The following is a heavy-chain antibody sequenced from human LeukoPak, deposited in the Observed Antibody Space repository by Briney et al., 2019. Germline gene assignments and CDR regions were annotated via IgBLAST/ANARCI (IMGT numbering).Heavy chain of an antibody. V-gene: IGHV3-21*01. D-gene: IGHD3-22*01. CDR3: ARGERGYYYDSSGYYQVDY. Sequence: GGSLRLSCAASGFTFSNFWMSWVRRAPGKGLEWVSSISSSSSYIYYADSVKGRFTISRDNAKNSLYLQMNSLRAEDTAVYYCARGERGYYYDSSGYYQVDYWGQGTLVTVPS. CDR1: GFTFSNFW. CDR2: ISSSSSYI. J-gene: IGHJ4*02.